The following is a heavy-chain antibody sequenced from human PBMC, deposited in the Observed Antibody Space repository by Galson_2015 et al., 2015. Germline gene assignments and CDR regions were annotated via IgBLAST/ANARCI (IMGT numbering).Heavy chain of an antibody. CDR1: GYSFTSYW. V-gene: IGHV5-10-1*01. D-gene: IGHD2-2*01. Sequence: QSGAEVKKPGESLRISCKGSGYSFTSYWISWVRQMPGKGLEWMGRIDPSDSYTNYSPSFQGHVTISADKSISTAYLQWSSLKASDTAMYYYAGLGYCSSTSCYEKDPWYFDLWGRGTLVTVSS. CDR3: AGLGYCSSTSCYEKDPWYFDL. CDR2: IDPSDSYT. J-gene: IGHJ2*01.